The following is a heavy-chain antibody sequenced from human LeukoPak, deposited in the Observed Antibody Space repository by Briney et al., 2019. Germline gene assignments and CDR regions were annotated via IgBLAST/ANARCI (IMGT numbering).Heavy chain of an antibody. Sequence: SETLSLTCAVYGGSFSGYYWSWIRQPPGKGLEWIGEINHSGSTNYNPSLRSRVTISVDTSKNQFSLKLSSVTAADTAVYYCARGPITISVSMDVWGKGTTVTVSS. CDR3: ARGPITISVSMDV. D-gene: IGHD3-3*01. V-gene: IGHV4-34*01. J-gene: IGHJ6*03. CDR1: GGSFSGYY. CDR2: INHSGST.